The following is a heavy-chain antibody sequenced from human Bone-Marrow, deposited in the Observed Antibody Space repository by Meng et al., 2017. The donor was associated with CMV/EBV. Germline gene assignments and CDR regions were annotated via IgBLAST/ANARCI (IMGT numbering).Heavy chain of an antibody. V-gene: IGHV6-1*01. J-gene: IGHJ6*02. CDR1: GDSVSSNSAT. CDR2: TYYRSKWYN. CDR3: ARVRCSTTSCYYEYYYGMDV. D-gene: IGHD2-2*01. Sequence: SQTLSLTCAISGDSVSSNSATWSWIRQSPSRGLEWLGRTYYRSKWYNDYAVSVKSRIDINPDTSKNQFSLQLNAVTPEDTAVYYCARVRCSTTSCYYEYYYGMDVWRQGTTVT.